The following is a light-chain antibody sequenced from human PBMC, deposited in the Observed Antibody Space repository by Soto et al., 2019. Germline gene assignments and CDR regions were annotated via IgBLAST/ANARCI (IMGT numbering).Light chain of an antibody. CDR1: QSVGSTF. CDR2: GAS. CDR3: QQYHNSPLT. J-gene: IGKJ1*01. Sequence: EIFLTQSPDTLSLSPGERANLSCRASQSVGSTFLAWYQQKPGQAPRVLIYGASSRTTGIPDRFSGSGSGTDFTLTISRLEPEDFAVYYCQQYHNSPLTFGQGTKVDIK. V-gene: IGKV3-20*01.